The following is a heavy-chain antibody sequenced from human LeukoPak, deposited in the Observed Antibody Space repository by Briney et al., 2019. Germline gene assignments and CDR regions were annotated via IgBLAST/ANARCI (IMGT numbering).Heavy chain of an antibody. D-gene: IGHD2-2*01. CDR1: GYTFTSYG. CDR3: ARDYCSSTSCPPGAFDI. Sequence: GASVKVSCKASGYTFTSYGISWVRQAPGQGLEWMGGIIPIFGTANYAQKFQGRVTITADESTSTAYMELSSLRSEDTAVYYCARDYCSSTSCPPGAFDIWGQGTMVTVSS. J-gene: IGHJ3*02. CDR2: IIPIFGTA. V-gene: IGHV1-69*13.